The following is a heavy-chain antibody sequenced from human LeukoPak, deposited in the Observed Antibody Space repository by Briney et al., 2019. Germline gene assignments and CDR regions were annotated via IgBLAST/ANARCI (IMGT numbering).Heavy chain of an antibody. D-gene: IGHD1-26*01. Sequence: SVKVSCKASGGTFSNHAFSWVRQAPGQGLEWMGGIIPIFRTTNYAEQFQGRVTITTDESTNTAYLDLSSLRSEDTAVYYCAKDDGSATMGFDSWGQGTLVSVSS. CDR2: IIPIFRTT. J-gene: IGHJ5*01. CDR1: GGTFSNHA. V-gene: IGHV1-69*05. CDR3: AKDDGSATMGFDS.